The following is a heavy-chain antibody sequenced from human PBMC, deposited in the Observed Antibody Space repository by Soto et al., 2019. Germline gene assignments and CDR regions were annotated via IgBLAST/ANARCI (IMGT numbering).Heavy chain of an antibody. D-gene: IGHD2-8*01. V-gene: IGHV3-23*01. CDR1: GFTFSSYA. CDR3: ATYCTNGVGYCRIDY. J-gene: IGHJ4*02. CDR2: ISGSGGST. Sequence: GGSLRLSCVASGFTFSSYAMSWVRRAPGKGLEGVSAISGSGGSTYYADSVKGRFTISRDNSKNTLYLQMNSLRAEDTAVYYCATYCTNGVGYCRIDYWGQGTLVTVSS.